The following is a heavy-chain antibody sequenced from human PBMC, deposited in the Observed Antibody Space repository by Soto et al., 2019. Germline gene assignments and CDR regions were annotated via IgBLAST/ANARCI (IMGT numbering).Heavy chain of an antibody. CDR2: ISAYNGNT. CDR1: GYTFTSYG. J-gene: IGHJ4*02. V-gene: IGHV1-18*01. CDR3: ARRPQQWLDAPFDY. D-gene: IGHD6-19*01. Sequence: ASVKVSCKASGYTFTSYGISWVRQAPGQGLEWMGWISAYNGNTNYAQKLQGRVTMTTDTSTSTAYMELRSLRSDDTAVYYCARRPQQWLDAPFDYWGQGTLVTVPQ.